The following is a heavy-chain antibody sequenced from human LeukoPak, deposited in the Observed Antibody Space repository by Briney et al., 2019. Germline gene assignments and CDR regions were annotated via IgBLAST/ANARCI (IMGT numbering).Heavy chain of an antibody. CDR3: ARFIVVVVAATNANWFDP. V-gene: IGHV3-21*01. CDR2: ISSSSSYI. J-gene: IGHJ5*02. CDR1: GCTFSSYS. D-gene: IGHD2-15*01. Sequence: GGSLRLSCAVSGCTFSSYSMNWVRQAPGKGLEWVSSISSSSSYIYYADSVKGRFTISRDNAKNSLYLQMNSLRAEDTAVYYCARFIVVVVAATNANWFDPWGQGTLVTVSS.